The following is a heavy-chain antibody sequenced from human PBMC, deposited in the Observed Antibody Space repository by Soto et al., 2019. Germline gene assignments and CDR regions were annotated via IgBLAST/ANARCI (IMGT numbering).Heavy chain of an antibody. Sequence: GGSLRLSCAASGFTFSSYGMHWVRQAPGKGLEWVAVISYDGSNKYYADSVKGRFTISRDNSKNTLYLQMNSLRAEDTAVYYCAKAEGYFDWLSYWGQGTLVTVSS. V-gene: IGHV3-30*18. CDR3: AKAEGYFDWLSY. D-gene: IGHD3-9*01. J-gene: IGHJ4*02. CDR2: ISYDGSNK. CDR1: GFTFSSYG.